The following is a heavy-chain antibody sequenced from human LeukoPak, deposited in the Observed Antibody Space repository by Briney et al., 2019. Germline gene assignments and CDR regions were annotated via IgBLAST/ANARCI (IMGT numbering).Heavy chain of an antibody. CDR1: GFTFSSYA. CDR3: AKVRYDSSGYQSPYFDY. V-gene: IGHV3-23*01. Sequence: GGSLRLSCAASGFTFSSYAMSWVRQAPGEGLEWVSVISGSGGSTYYADSVKGRFTLSRDNSKNTLYLHMNSLRAEDTAVYYCAKVRYDSSGYQSPYFDYWGQGILVTVSS. D-gene: IGHD3-22*01. J-gene: IGHJ4*02. CDR2: ISGSGGST.